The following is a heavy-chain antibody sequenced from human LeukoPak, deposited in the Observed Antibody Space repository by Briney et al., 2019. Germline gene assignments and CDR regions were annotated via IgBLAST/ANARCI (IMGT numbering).Heavy chain of an antibody. D-gene: IGHD3-22*01. J-gene: IGHJ5*02. V-gene: IGHV3-30*03. Sequence: GGSLRLSCAASGFTFSSYGMHWVRQAPGKGLEWVAVISYDGSNKYYADSVKGRFTISRDNSKNTLYLQMNSLRAEDTAVYYCAREDSSGYYHSWFDPWGQGTLVTVSS. CDR1: GFTFSSYG. CDR2: ISYDGSNK. CDR3: AREDSSGYYHSWFDP.